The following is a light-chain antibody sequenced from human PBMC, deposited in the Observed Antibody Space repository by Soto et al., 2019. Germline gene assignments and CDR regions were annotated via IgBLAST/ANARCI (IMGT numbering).Light chain of an antibody. CDR1: QSVGSN. CDR2: GAS. Sequence: EIVMTQSPGTLSVSPGGGATLSCRASQSVGSNLAWYQQKLGQAPRLLIYGASTRATGIPARFSGSGSGTEFTLTISSLQSEDFAVYYCQQYNNRPRTFGQGTKVEIK. V-gene: IGKV3-15*01. J-gene: IGKJ1*01. CDR3: QQYNNRPRT.